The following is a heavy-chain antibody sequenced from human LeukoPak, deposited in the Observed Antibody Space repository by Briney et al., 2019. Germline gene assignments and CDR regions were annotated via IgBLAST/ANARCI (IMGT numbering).Heavy chain of an antibody. Sequence: GGSLRLSCAASGFTFSSYSMNWVRQGPGKGLEWVSYISSSSSTIYYADSVKGRFTISRENAKKSLYLQMNSLRAEDTAVYYCARDLHYSGSYYYFDYWGQGTLVTVSS. V-gene: IGHV3-48*04. CDR3: ARDLHYSGSYYYFDY. CDR1: GFTFSSYS. D-gene: IGHD1-26*01. CDR2: ISSSSSTI. J-gene: IGHJ4*02.